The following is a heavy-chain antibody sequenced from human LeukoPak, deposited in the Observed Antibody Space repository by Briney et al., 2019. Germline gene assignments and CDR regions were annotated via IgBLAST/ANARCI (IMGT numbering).Heavy chain of an antibody. V-gene: IGHV3-23*01. CDR2: ISGSGGST. Sequence: GGSLRLSCAASGFTFSSYAMSWVRQAPGKGLEWVSAISGSGGSTYYADSVKGRFTISRDNSKNTLYLQMNGLRAEDTAVYYCAKEGAYSSGWQHYYFDYWGQGTLVTVSS. J-gene: IGHJ4*02. CDR1: GFTFSSYA. D-gene: IGHD6-19*01. CDR3: AKEGAYSSGWQHYYFDY.